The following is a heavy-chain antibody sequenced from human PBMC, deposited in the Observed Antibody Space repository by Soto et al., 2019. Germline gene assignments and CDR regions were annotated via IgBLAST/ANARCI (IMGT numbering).Heavy chain of an antibody. CDR2: INHSGGT. CDR3: ARRASGLYV. Sequence: SETLSLTCAVYGGSFSGHYWSWIRQPPGKGLEWIGEINHSGGTNYNASLKGPVTISVDTSKNQFSLNLSSVTAADTAVYYCARRASGLYVWGQGTTVTVSS. J-gene: IGHJ6*02. CDR1: GGSFSGHY. D-gene: IGHD5-12*01. V-gene: IGHV4-34*01.